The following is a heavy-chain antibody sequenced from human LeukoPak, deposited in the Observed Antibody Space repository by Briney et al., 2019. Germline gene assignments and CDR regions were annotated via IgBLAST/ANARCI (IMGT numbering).Heavy chain of an antibody. Sequence: GGSLRLSCAASGFTFSSYWMSWVRQAPGKGLEWVANIKQDGSEKYYVDFVKGRFTISRDNAKNSLYLQMNSLRAEDTAVYYCARAMVRGVKIFDYWGQGTLVTVSS. CDR2: IKQDGSEK. D-gene: IGHD3-10*01. J-gene: IGHJ4*02. CDR3: ARAMVRGVKIFDY. V-gene: IGHV3-7*01. CDR1: GFTFSSYW.